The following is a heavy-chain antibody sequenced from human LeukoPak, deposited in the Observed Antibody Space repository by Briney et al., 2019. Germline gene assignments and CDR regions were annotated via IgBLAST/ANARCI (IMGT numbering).Heavy chain of an antibody. CDR2: ISSSSSYI. V-gene: IGHV3-21*01. J-gene: IGHJ4*02. CDR1: VFTFRSYS. CDR3: SRDRQWLSGNTYFDY. Sequence: GGGLRLSCAASVFTFRSYSMQWVRQAPGKGLEWVSSISSSSSYIQYPDSAKGRFPVPSNNAKDSLYLQRKSRICDEPARDYCSRDRQWLSGNTYFDYCGQGTLVTVSS. D-gene: IGHD6-19*01.